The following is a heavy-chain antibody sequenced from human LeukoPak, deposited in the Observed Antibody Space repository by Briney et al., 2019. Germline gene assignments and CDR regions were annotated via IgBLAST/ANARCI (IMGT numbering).Heavy chain of an antibody. CDR3: AGPLGPLYYGGNSPDY. CDR2: INPSGGST. V-gene: IGHV1-46*01. Sequence: ASVKVSCKASGYTFTSYYMHWVRQAPGQGLEWMGIINPSGGSTSYAQKFQGRVTMTRDTSTSTVYMELSSLRSEDTAVYYCAGPLGPLYYGGNSPDYWGQGTLVTVSS. D-gene: IGHD4-23*01. J-gene: IGHJ4*02. CDR1: GYTFTSYY.